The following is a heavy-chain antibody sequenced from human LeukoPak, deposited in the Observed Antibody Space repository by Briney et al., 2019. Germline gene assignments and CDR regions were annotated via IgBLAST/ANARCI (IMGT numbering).Heavy chain of an antibody. V-gene: IGHV4-34*01. Sequence: SETLSLTCTVSGASIRSYYWSWIRQPPGKGLEWIGEINHSGSTNYNPSLKSRVTISLDTSKNQFSLKLSSVTAADTAVYYCAGQTTSSSWYRIDYWGQGTLVTVSS. CDR2: INHSGST. J-gene: IGHJ4*02. D-gene: IGHD6-13*01. CDR1: GASIRSYY. CDR3: AGQTTSSSWYRIDY.